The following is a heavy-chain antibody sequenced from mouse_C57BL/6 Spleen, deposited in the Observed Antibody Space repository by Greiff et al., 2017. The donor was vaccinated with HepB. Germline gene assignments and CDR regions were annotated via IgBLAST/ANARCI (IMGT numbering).Heavy chain of an antibody. CDR3: ARDLTTVAHWYFDV. D-gene: IGHD1-1*01. CDR1: GFTFSSYA. Sequence: VQLKESGGGLVKPGVSLKLSCAASGFTFSSYAMSWVRQTPEKRLEWVATISDGGSYTYYPDNVKGRFTISRDNAKNNLYLQMSHLKSEDTAMYYCARDLTTVAHWYFDVWGTGTTVTVSS. J-gene: IGHJ1*03. CDR2: ISDGGSYT. V-gene: IGHV5-4*01.